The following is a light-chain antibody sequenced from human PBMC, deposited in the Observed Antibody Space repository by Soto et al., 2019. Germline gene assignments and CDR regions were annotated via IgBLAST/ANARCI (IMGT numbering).Light chain of an antibody. CDR2: KAS. CDR3: QQYDNLPLT. J-gene: IGKJ4*01. CDR1: QTISSW. Sequence: DIQMPQSPSTLSGSVGDRVTITCRASQTISSWLAWYQQKPGKAPKLLIYKASTLKSGVPSRFSGSGSGTEFTLTISSLQPDDFATYYCQQYDNLPLTFGGGIKVDIK. V-gene: IGKV1-5*03.